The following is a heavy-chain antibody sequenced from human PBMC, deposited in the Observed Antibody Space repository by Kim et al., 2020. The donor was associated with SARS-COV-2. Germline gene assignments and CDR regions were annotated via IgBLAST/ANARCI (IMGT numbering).Heavy chain of an antibody. CDR1: GFTFSSYA. J-gene: IGHJ4*02. V-gene: IGHV3-23*01. CDR3: AKVYGSGCYYSFGY. Sequence: GGSLRLSCAASGFTFSSYAMSWVRQAPGKGLEWVSAISGSGGSTYYADSVKGRFTISRDNSKNTLYLQMNSLRAEVTAVYYCAKVYGSGCYYSFGYWGQGTLVTVSS. D-gene: IGHD3-10*01. CDR2: ISGSGGST.